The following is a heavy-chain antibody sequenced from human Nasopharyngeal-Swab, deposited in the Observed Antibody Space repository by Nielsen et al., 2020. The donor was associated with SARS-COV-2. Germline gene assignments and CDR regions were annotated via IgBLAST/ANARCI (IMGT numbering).Heavy chain of an antibody. D-gene: IGHD1-26*01. Sequence: GGSLRLSCAASGFSISTNGMHWVRQAPGKGLEWLAYISNSSSKSYYADSAKGRFTISRDNPKSSLFLQMNSLRDEDTAVYYCARDVGIVGATLDNWGQGTLVTVSS. CDR3: ARDVGIVGATLDN. CDR1: GFSISTNG. J-gene: IGHJ4*02. CDR2: ISNSSSKS. V-gene: IGHV3-48*02.